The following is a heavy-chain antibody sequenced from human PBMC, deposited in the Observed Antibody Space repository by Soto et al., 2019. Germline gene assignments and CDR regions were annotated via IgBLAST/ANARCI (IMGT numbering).Heavy chain of an antibody. CDR2: INANTGDT. V-gene: IGHV1-18*01. CDR1: GYTFATHG. J-gene: IGHJ1*01. CDR3: ARDAGPLYSQH. Sequence: ASVKVSCKASGYTFATHGISWVRQAPGQGLEWMGWINANTGDTNYAQNFQGRVTMTTDTSTSTVYMELRSLRSDDTAVYYCARDAGPLYSQHWGQGTLVTVSS.